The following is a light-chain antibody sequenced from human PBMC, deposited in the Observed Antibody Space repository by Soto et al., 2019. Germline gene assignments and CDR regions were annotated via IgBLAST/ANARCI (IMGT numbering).Light chain of an antibody. V-gene: IGKV1-27*01. CDR2: AAS. CDR3: QKYSSVIT. Sequence: DIQMTQSPASLSASVGDRVTITCRASQGISNYLAWYQQKPGKVHKLLIYAASTLQSGVPSRFSGSGSGTDFTLTITSLQPEDVATYYCQKYSSVITFGQGTRLEIK. J-gene: IGKJ5*01. CDR1: QGISNY.